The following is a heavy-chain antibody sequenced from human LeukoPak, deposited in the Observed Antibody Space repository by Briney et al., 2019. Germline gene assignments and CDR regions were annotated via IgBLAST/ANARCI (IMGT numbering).Heavy chain of an antibody. CDR3: ARGYYYDSSGYYSRYLFDY. D-gene: IGHD3-22*01. CDR2: IYYSGST. V-gene: IGHV4-59*01. J-gene: IGHJ4*02. CDR1: GGSISSYY. Sequence: PSETLSLTCTVSGGSISSYYWSWIRQPPGKGLEWIGYIYYSGSTNYNPSLKSRVIISVDTSKNQFSLKLSSVTAADTAVYYCARGYYYDSSGYYSRYLFDYWGQGTLVTVSS.